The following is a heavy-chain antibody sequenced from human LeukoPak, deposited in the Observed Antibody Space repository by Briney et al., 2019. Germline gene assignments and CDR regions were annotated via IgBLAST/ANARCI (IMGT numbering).Heavy chain of an antibody. CDR2: INPDTGGT. Sequence: ASVKVSCKASGYNFNGYYLHWLRQAPGQSFEWMGWINPDTGGTNYVHNFQGRVTMTRNTSISTAYMELSSLRSEDTAVYYCASHLRRGYSYGYVPHWGQGTLVTVSS. V-gene: IGHV1-2*02. J-gene: IGHJ4*02. CDR1: GYNFNGYY. D-gene: IGHD5-18*01. CDR3: ASHLRRGYSYGYVPH.